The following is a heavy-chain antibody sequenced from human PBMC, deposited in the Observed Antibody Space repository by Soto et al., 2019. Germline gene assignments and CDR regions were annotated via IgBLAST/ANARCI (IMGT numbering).Heavy chain of an antibody. D-gene: IGHD2-2*01. CDR2: INHSGST. CDR3: ARGSYCSSTSCHHTTYYMDV. Sequence: QVQLQQWRAGLLKPSETLSLTCAVYGGSFSGYYWSWIRQPPGKGLEWIGEINHSGSTNYNPSLKSRVTISVDTSKNQFSLKLSSVTAADTAVYYCARGSYCSSTSCHHTTYYMDVWGKGTTVTVSS. CDR1: GGSFSGYY. V-gene: IGHV4-34*01. J-gene: IGHJ6*03.